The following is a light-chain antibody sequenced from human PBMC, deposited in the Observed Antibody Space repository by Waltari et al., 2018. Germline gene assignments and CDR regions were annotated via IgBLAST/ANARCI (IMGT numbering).Light chain of an antibody. CDR1: QSISSW. CDR2: KAS. V-gene: IGKV1-5*03. J-gene: IGKJ2*01. CDR3: QQYNSYPAT. Sequence: DIQMTQSPSTLSASVGDRVTITCRASQSISSWLAWYQQKPGKAPKPLIDKASSLESGVPSRFSGSGSGTEFTLTISSLQPDDFATYYCQQYNSYPATFGQGTKLEIK.